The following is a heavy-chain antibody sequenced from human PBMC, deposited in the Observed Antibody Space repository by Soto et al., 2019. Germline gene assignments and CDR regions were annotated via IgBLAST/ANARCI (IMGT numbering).Heavy chain of an antibody. CDR1: GYTFTSYY. Sequence: ASVKVSCKASGYTFTSYYMHWVRQAPGQGLEWMGIINPSGGSTSYAQKFQGRVTMTRDTSTSTVYMELSSLRSEDTAVYYCARDRVRYDFWSGYYDYWGQGTLVTVSS. D-gene: IGHD3-3*01. CDR2: INPSGGST. CDR3: ARDRVRYDFWSGYYDY. V-gene: IGHV1-46*03. J-gene: IGHJ4*02.